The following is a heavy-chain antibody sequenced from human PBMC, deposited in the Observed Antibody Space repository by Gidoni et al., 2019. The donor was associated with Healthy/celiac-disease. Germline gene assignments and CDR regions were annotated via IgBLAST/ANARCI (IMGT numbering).Heavy chain of an antibody. J-gene: IGHJ5*02. CDR1: GFTFSSYS. CDR3: ARDYVALAVARTRLEVGFDP. Sequence: EVQLVESGGGLVKPGGSLRLSCAASGFTFSSYSMTWVRQAPGKGLEWVSSISSSSSYIYYADSVKGRFTISRDNAKNSLYLQMNSLRAEDTAVYYCARDYVALAVARTRLEVGFDPWGQGTLVTVSS. D-gene: IGHD6-19*01. CDR2: ISSSSSYI. V-gene: IGHV3-21*01.